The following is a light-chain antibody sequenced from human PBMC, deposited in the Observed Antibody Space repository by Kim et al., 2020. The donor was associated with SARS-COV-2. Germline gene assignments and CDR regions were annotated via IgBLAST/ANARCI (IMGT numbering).Light chain of an antibody. V-gene: IGLV3-19*01. CDR3: NSRDSSGNHLGV. CDR1: SLSSYY. Sequence: LGKTVRITCQGDSLSSYYASWYQQKPGPAPVLVIYGKNNRPSGIPDRFSGSSSGNTASLTITGAQAEDEADYYCNSRDSSGNHLGVFGGGTQLTVL. J-gene: IGLJ3*02. CDR2: GKN.